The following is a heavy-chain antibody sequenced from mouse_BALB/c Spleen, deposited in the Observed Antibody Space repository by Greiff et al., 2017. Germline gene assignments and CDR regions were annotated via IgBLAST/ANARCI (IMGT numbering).Heavy chain of an antibody. D-gene: IGHD2-3*01. CDR2: ISSGGSYT. CDR3: ARHGDGYWGY. V-gene: IGHV5-6*01. Sequence: EVKLVESGGDLVKPGGSLKLSCAASGFTFSSYGMSWVRQTPDKRLEWVATISSGGSYTYYPDSVKGRFTISRDNAKNTLYLQMSSLKSEDTAMYYCARHGDGYWGYWGQGTTLTVSS. CDR1: GFTFSSYG. J-gene: IGHJ2*01.